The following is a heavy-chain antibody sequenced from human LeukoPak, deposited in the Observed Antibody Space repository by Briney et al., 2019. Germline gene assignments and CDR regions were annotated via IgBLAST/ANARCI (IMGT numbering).Heavy chain of an antibody. CDR1: GGTFSSYA. J-gene: IGHJ4*02. CDR3: ARSRSDYIQGENDY. D-gene: IGHD3-22*01. CDR2: IIPIFGTA. Sequence: SVKVSCKASGGTFSSYAISWVRQAPGQGLEWMGGIIPIFGTANYAQKFQGRVMITADESTSTAYMELSSLRSEDTAVYYCARSRSDYIQGENDYWGQGTLVTVSS. V-gene: IGHV1-69*13.